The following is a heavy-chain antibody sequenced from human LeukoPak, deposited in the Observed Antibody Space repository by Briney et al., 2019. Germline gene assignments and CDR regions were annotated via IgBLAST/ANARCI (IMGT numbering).Heavy chain of an antibody. J-gene: IGHJ6*03. CDR2: IYPGDSDT. Sequence: ESLKISCKGSGYSFTSYWIGWVRQMPGKGLEWMGIIYPGDSDTRYSPSFQGQVTISADKSISTAYLQWSSLKASDTAMYYCARSRVGGIAAAGTDYYYMDVWGKGTTVTVSS. CDR3: ARSRVGGIAAAGTDYYYMDV. D-gene: IGHD6-13*01. CDR1: GYSFTSYW. V-gene: IGHV5-51*01.